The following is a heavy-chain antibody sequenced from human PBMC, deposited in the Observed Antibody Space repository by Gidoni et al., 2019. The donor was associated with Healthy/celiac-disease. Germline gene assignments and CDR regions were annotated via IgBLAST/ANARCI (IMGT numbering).Heavy chain of an antibody. J-gene: IGHJ4*02. Sequence: QVQLVQSGAEVKKPGASVKVSCKASGYTFPGYYMHWVRQAPGQGLEWMGWINPNSGGTNYAQKFQGRVTMTRDTSISTAYMELSRLRSDDTAVYYCARDRTRFYSSSSVGYWGQGTLVTVSS. CDR3: ARDRTRFYSSSSVGY. CDR2: INPNSGGT. V-gene: IGHV1-2*02. CDR1: GYTFPGYY. D-gene: IGHD6-6*01.